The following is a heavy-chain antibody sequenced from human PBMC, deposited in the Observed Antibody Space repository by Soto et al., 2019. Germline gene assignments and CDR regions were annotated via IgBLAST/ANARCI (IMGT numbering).Heavy chain of an antibody. CDR1: GYTFTSYY. CDR2: INPSGGST. D-gene: IGHD6-19*01. CDR3: AREVRWLALYYYYGMHV. V-gene: IGHV1-46*01. Sequence: ASVKVSCKASGYTFTSYYMHWVRQAPGQGLEWMGIINPSGGSTSYAQKFQGRVTMTRDTSTSTVYMELSSLRSEDTAVYYCAREVRWLALYYYYGMHVWGQGTTVTVSS. J-gene: IGHJ6*02.